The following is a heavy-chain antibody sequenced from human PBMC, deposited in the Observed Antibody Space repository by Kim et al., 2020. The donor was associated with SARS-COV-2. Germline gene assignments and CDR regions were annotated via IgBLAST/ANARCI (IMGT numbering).Heavy chain of an antibody. CDR3: AQRGYSYGPFDY. D-gene: IGHD5-18*01. CDR1: GFTFSNYG. Sequence: GGSLRLSCAASGFTFSNYGMSWVRQAPGKGLEWVSSISSSSYYISYADSVKGRFTISRDNAKNSLYLQMNSLRADDTAVYYCAQRGYSYGPFDYWGQGTLVTVPA. J-gene: IGHJ4*02. V-gene: IGHV3-21*01. CDR2: ISSSSYYI.